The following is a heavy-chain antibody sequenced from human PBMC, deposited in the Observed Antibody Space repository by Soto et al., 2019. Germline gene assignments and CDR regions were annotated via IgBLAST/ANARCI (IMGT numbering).Heavy chain of an antibody. CDR1: GYIFVNYG. D-gene: IGHD3-16*01. J-gene: IGHJ6*02. V-gene: IGHV1-18*01. Sequence: QVQLVQSGDEVKKPGASVKVSCKASGYIFVNYGIAWVRHAPGQRLEWMGWISPYTGNTHSATKIQGRLTMTTDTSTSTADMDLGSLTSDDTAVYYCVMVDNYVTPTPQDVWGQGTTVTVSS. CDR3: VMVDNYVTPTPQDV. CDR2: ISPYTGNT.